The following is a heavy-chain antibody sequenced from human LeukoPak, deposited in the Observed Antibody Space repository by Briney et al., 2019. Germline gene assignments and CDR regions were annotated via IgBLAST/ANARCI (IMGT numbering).Heavy chain of an antibody. D-gene: IGHD3-10*02. J-gene: IGHJ6*02. CDR1: GFTFSSYA. V-gene: IGHV3-23*01. CDR2: ISGSGGST. CDR3: AKDLFGAAASFHYGMDV. Sequence: SGGSLRLSCAASGFTFSSYAMTWVRQAPGKGLDWVSTISGSGGSTYYADSVKGRFTISRDNSKNTLYLQMNSLRVEDTAVYYCAKDLFGAAASFHYGMDVWGQGTTVTVSS.